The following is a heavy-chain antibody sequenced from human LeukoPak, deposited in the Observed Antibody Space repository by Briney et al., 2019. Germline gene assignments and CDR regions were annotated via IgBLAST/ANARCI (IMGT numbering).Heavy chain of an antibody. J-gene: IGHJ3*02. CDR1: GFTFSDYY. CDR2: ISSSGSTI. Sequence: SGGSLRLSCAASGFTFSDYYMSWIRQAPGKGLEWVSYISSSGSTIYYADSVKGRFTISRDNAKNSLYLQMNSLRAEDTAVYYCARASITILQGEGDEDYAFDIGGQGRTATASS. V-gene: IGHV3-11*01. D-gene: IGHD3-9*01. CDR3: ARASITILQGEGDEDYAFDI.